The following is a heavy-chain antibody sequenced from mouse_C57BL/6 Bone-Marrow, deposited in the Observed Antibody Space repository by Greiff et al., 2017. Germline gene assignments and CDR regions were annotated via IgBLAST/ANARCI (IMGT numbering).Heavy chain of an antibody. Sequence: VQLKESGAELVRPGASVKLSCTASGFNIKDDYMHWVKQRPEQGLEWIGWIDPENGDTDYSSKFQGKATITADTSSNTAYLQLSSLTSEDTAVYYCTTVVAHFDYWGQGTTLTVSS. CDR1: GFNIKDDY. V-gene: IGHV14-4*01. J-gene: IGHJ2*01. CDR2: IDPENGDT. D-gene: IGHD1-1*01. CDR3: TTVVAHFDY.